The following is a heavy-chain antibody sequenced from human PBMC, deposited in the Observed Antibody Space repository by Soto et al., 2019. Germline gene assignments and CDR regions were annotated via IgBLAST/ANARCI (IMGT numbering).Heavy chain of an antibody. CDR2: INPFLGTA. D-gene: IGHD1-26*01. Sequence: QVQLVQSGAEVKKPGSSVKVSCKASGGTFSSFSINWVRQAPGQGLEWMGEINPFLGTANYAQKFQGRVTITADESTSTAYMELSSLRSEDTAVYYCARDGGRHSGGIDYWGQGTLVTVSS. CDR3: ARDGGRHSGGIDY. V-gene: IGHV1-69*01. CDR1: GGTFSSFS. J-gene: IGHJ4*02.